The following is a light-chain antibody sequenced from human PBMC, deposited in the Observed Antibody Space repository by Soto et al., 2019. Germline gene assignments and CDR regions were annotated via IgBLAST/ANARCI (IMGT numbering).Light chain of an antibody. CDR2: GAS. J-gene: IGKJ5*01. V-gene: IGKV3D-15*01. CDR3: QQYNNWPAIT. CDR1: QSVSSN. Sequence: EIVFTQSPATLSVSPGERATLSCRASQSVSSNLAWYQQKPGQAPRLLIYGASTRATGIPARFSGSGSGTECTLTISSLQSEDLAVYYCQQYNNWPAITFGQGTRLEIK.